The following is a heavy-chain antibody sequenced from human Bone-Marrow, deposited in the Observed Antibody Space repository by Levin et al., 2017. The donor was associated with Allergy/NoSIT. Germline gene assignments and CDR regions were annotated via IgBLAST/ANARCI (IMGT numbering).Heavy chain of an antibody. CDR3: AKGGYTYGATIVF. V-gene: IGHV3-23*01. CDR1: GFVFSTYA. CDR2: ISGSGGSA. Sequence: GESLKISCAASGFVFSTYAMNWVRQAPGKGLEWVSSISGSGGSAYSADSVKGRFTISRDNSRNRLYLQMNSLRAEDTALYYCAKGGYTYGATIVFWGQGSLVTVSS. J-gene: IGHJ4*02. D-gene: IGHD5-18*01.